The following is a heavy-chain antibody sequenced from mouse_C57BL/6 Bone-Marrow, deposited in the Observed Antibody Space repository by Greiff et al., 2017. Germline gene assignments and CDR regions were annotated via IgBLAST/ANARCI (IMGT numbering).Heavy chain of an antibody. CDR1: GFTFSDYY. CDR3: ARGGFYYDYGDFDY. J-gene: IGHJ2*01. Sequence: EVMLVESGGGLVQPGGSLTLSCAASGFTFSDYYMSWVRQTPEKRLEWVAYISNGGGSTYSQDTVKGRFTISRDNAKNTLYLQMSRLKSEDTAMYYCARGGFYYDYGDFDYWGQGTTLTVSS. V-gene: IGHV5-12*01. CDR2: ISNGGGST. D-gene: IGHD2-4*01.